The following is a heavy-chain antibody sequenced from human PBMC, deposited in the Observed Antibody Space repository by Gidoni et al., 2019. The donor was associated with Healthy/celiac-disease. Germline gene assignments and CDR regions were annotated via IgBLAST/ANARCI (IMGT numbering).Heavy chain of an antibody. Sequence: EVQLLESGGGLVQPGGSLRLSCAASGFTFSSYAMSWVRQAPGKGLEWVSAISGSGGSTYYADYVKGRFTISRDNSKNTLYLQMNSLRAEDTAVYYCAKGDYDSSGYYYYWGQGTLVTVSS. CDR3: AKGDYDSSGYYYY. D-gene: IGHD3-22*01. CDR2: ISGSGGST. V-gene: IGHV3-23*01. CDR1: GFTFSSYA. J-gene: IGHJ4*02.